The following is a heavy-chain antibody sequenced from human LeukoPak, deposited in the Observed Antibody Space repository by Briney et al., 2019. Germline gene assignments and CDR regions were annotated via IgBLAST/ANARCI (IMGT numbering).Heavy chain of an antibody. Sequence: SETLSLTCAVYGGSFSGYYWSWIRQPPGKGLEWIGEINHSGSTNYNPSLKSRVTISVDTSKNQFSLKLSSVTAADTAVYYCARAVGRWYSSSWYAFDIWGQGTMVTVSS. D-gene: IGHD6-13*01. V-gene: IGHV4-34*01. CDR3: ARAVGRWYSSSWYAFDI. CDR2: INHSGST. CDR1: GGSFSGYY. J-gene: IGHJ3*02.